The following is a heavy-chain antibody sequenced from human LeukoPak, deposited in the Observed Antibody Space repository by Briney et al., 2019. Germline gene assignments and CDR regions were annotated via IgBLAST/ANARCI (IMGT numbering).Heavy chain of an antibody. CDR2: ISYDGSKI. CDR3: ATAIVVPGGAQRALDY. J-gene: IGHJ4*02. CDR1: GFTFSSYP. V-gene: IGHV3-30-3*02. D-gene: IGHD2-15*01. Sequence: GGSLRLSCAASGFTFSSYPLHWVRQAPGKGLEWVTLISYDGSKIYYADSVKGRFTISRDNSKNRLYLQMNSLRGEDTAVYYCATAIVVPGGAQRALDYWGQGTLVTVSS.